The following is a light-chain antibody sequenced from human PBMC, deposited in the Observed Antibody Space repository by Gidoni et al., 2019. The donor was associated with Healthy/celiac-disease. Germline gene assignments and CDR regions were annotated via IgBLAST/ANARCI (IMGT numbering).Light chain of an antibody. CDR2: AAS. Sequence: EIQWTQSPSSLSASVGARVTITCRASQRISSYLTWYQQKPGKAPKLLIYAASSLQSGIPARFSGSGSGADFTLTISSLQPEDCATYYCQQSDSSPLTFGQGTKVEIK. CDR3: QQSDSSPLT. CDR1: QRISSY. V-gene: IGKV1-39*01. J-gene: IGKJ1*01.